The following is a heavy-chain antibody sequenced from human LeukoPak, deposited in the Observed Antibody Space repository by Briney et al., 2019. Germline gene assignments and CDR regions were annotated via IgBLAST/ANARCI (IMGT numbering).Heavy chain of an antibody. CDR3: ARESVRSWAVAAIYYFDY. CDR1: GDSVSSNSAA. V-gene: IGHV6-1*01. CDR2: TYYRSKWYN. J-gene: IGHJ4*02. Sequence: SQTLSLTCAISGDSVSSNSAAWNWIRQSPSRGLEWLGRTYYRSKWYNDYAVSVKSRITINPDTSKNQFSLQLNSVTPEDTAVYYCARESVRSWAVAAIYYFDYWGQGTLVTVSS. D-gene: IGHD6-19*01.